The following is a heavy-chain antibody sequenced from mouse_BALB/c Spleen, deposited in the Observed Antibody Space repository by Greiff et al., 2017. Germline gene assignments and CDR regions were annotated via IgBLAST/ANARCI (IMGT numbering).Heavy chain of an antibody. CDR3: ARNHYYGSSGYAMDY. CDR1: GYTFTDYA. J-gene: IGHJ4*01. Sequence: QVQLKESGPELVRPGVSVKISCKGSGYTFTDYAMHWVKQSHAKSLEWIGVISTYYGNTNYNQKFKGKATMTVDKSSSTAYMELARLTSEDSAIYYCARNHYYGSSGYAMDYWGQGTSVTVSS. V-gene: IGHV1-67*01. CDR2: ISTYYGNT. D-gene: IGHD1-1*01.